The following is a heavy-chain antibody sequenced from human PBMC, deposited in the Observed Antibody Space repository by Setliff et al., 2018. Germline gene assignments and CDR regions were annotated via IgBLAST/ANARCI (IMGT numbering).Heavy chain of an antibody. J-gene: IGHJ4*02. D-gene: IGHD2-15*01. CDR2: VYPGDSDT. Sequence: PGESLKISCKGSGYTFTNYWIAWVRQMPGKGLEWMGVVYPGDSDTRYSPSFQGQVTMSADKSFSTAFLQWSSLKASDTAMYYCARVGTAGGYYFDFWGQGALVTVSS. CDR3: ARVGTAGGYYFDF. CDR1: GYTFTNYW. V-gene: IGHV5-51*01.